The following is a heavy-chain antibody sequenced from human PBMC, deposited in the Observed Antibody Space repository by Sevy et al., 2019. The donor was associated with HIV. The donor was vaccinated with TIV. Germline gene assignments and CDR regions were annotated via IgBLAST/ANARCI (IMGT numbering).Heavy chain of an antibody. V-gene: IGHV3-30*04. D-gene: IGHD2-2*01. CDR1: GFTFSSYA. CDR3: VRVEGAAANSSYYYYYGMDV. CDR2: ISYDGSNK. J-gene: IGHJ6*02. Sequence: GGSLRLSCAASGFTFSSYAMHWVRQAPGKGLEWVAVISYDGSNKYYADSVKGRFTISRDNSKNTLYLQMNSLRAEDTAVYYCVRVEGAAANSSYYYYYGMDVWGQGTTVTVSS.